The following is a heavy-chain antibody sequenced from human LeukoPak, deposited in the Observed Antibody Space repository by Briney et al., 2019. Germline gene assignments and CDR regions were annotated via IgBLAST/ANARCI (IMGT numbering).Heavy chain of an antibody. CDR2: IYYGGST. V-gene: IGHV4-59*02. D-gene: IGHD3-10*01. J-gene: IGHJ4*02. CDR1: VGSVNNYY. CDR3: ARGTIGSYTY. Sequence: SETLSLTCSVSVGSVNNYYWSWIRQPRWKGRDWIGYIYYGGSTNYNPSLKSRVTISVDTSKNQFSLRLRSVTAADTAVYYCARGTIGSYTYWAQGTLVTVSS.